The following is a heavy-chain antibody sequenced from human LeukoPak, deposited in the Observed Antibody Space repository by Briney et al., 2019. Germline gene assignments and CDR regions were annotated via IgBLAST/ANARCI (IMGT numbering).Heavy chain of an antibody. CDR1: GLAFDRYA. D-gene: IGHD6-6*01. V-gene: IGHV3-23*01. Sequence: GGSLRLSCAASGLAFDRYAMNWVRQAPGKGLEWVSVVTGSGDTTYYADSVKGRFTISRDNSKNTLDLQMNSLRAEDTAVYYCAKGTSTIAARPDIWGQGTRVTVSS. CDR2: VTGSGDTT. J-gene: IGHJ4*02. CDR3: AKGTSTIAARPDI.